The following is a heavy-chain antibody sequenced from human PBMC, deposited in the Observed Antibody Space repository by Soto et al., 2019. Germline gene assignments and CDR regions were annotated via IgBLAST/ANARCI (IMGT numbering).Heavy chain of an antibody. CDR1: GFTFSDYG. Sequence: QVQLVESGGGVVQPGRSLRLSCAASGFTFSDYGMHWVRQAPGKGMEWVAVVSYDGSDKYYADSVKGRFTISRDNSKNTLYLQMNSLRADDTAGYYCAKDWYYGPTGDFWGQGPLVTVSS. J-gene: IGHJ4*02. V-gene: IGHV3-30*18. D-gene: IGHD3-10*01. CDR3: AKDWYYGPTGDF. CDR2: VSYDGSDK.